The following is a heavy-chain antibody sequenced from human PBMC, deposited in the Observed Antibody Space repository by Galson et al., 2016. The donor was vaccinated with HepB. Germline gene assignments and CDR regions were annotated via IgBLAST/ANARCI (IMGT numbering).Heavy chain of an antibody. CDR2: IYDSET. CDR3: STTIDCTDSSCSSTPNYFDK. V-gene: IGHV4-59*02. D-gene: IGHD2-15*01. Sequence: ETLSLTCTVSGASVTGSYWSWLRQPPGKGLEWIGYIYDSETNYNPSLKSRIAMSLDTSKNQFSLRLTSVTASDPALYYCSTTIDCTDSSCSSTPNYFDKWGQGALVTVSS. J-gene: IGHJ4*02. CDR1: GASVTGSY.